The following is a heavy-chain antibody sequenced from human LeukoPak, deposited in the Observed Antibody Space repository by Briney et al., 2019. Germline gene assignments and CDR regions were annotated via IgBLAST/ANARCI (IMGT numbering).Heavy chain of an antibody. CDR2: ISGSGGST. CDR3: AKDLAYYYDSSGLDY. D-gene: IGHD3-22*01. J-gene: IGHJ4*02. V-gene: IGHV3-23*01. CDR1: GFTFSSYA. Sequence: VGSLRLSCAASGFTFSSYAMSWVRQAPGKGLEWVSAISGSGGSTYYADSVKGRFTISRDNSKNTLYLQMNSLRAEDTAVYYCAKDLAYYYDSSGLDYWGQGTLVTVSS.